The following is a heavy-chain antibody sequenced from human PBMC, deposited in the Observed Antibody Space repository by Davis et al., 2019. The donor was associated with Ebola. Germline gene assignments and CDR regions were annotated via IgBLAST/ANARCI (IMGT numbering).Heavy chain of an antibody. CDR2: ISGSGGST. V-gene: IGHV3-23*01. CDR3: ARVREWLVREGDY. Sequence: GESLKISCAASGFTFSSYAMSRVRQAPGKGLEWVSAISGSGGSTYYADSVKGRFTISRDNSKNTLYLQMNSLRAEDTAVYYCARVREWLVREGDYWGQGTLVTVSS. D-gene: IGHD6-19*01. CDR1: GFTFSSYA. J-gene: IGHJ4*02.